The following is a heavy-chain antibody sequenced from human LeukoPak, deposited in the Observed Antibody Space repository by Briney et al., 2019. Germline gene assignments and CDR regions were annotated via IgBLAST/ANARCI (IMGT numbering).Heavy chain of an antibody. V-gene: IGHV1-24*01. Sequence: GASVKVSCKASGYTFTSYDINWVRQAPGKGLEWMGGFDPEDGETIYAQKFQGRVTMTEDTSTDTAYMELSSLRSEDTAVYYCATDQGVNAFDIWGQGTMVTVSS. J-gene: IGHJ3*02. D-gene: IGHD2-8*01. CDR3: ATDQGVNAFDI. CDR1: GYTFTSYD. CDR2: FDPEDGET.